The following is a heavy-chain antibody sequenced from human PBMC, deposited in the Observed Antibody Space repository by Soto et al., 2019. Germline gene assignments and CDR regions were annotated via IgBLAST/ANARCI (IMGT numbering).Heavy chain of an antibody. CDR1: GFTFSNAW. D-gene: IGHD2-2*02. CDR2: IKSKTDGGTT. Sequence: GGSLRLSCAASGFTFSNAWMSWVRQAPGKGLEWVGRIKSKTDGGTTDYAAPVKGRFTISRDDSKNTMYLQMNSLKTEDTAVYYCTTYYPPLGYCSSTSCYIFDYWGQGTLVTVSS. CDR3: TTYYPPLGYCSSTSCYIFDY. J-gene: IGHJ4*02. V-gene: IGHV3-15*01.